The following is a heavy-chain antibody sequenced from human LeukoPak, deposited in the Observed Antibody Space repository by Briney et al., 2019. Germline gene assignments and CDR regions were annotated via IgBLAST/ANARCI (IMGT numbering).Heavy chain of an antibody. CDR2: ISEDTTII. V-gene: IGHV3-48*01. Sequence: GGSLRLACAASGFTFSLYGMNWLRQAPGKGLEWVSYISEDTTIIHYAGSVKGRFTISRDNAKNSLYLQMNSLRVVDTAVYYCATTGVRRDNWFDPWGQGTLVTVSS. CDR1: GFTFSLYG. D-gene: IGHD3-10*01. J-gene: IGHJ5*02. CDR3: ATTGVRRDNWFDP.